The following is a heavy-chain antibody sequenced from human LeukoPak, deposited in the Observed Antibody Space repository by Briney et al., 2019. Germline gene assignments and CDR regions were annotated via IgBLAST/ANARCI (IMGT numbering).Heavy chain of an antibody. Sequence: GESLKISCQGSGDTFATYWIAWVRQMPGKGLELMGSIFPFDSDTRYSPSFQGQVTFSADESINTAFLQWSSLRASDTAMYYCARHRLEVDFFDYWGQGTVVIVSS. CDR2: IFPFDSDT. CDR1: GDTFATYW. CDR3: ARHRLEVDFFDY. D-gene: IGHD2-15*01. J-gene: IGHJ4*02. V-gene: IGHV5-51*01.